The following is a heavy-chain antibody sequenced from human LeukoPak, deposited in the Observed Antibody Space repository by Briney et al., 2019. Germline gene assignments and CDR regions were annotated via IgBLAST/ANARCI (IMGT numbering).Heavy chain of an antibody. CDR3: ARDGRGATGKFDQ. V-gene: IGHV3-33*01. CDR2: IWYDGSNK. J-gene: IGHJ4*02. CDR1: GFTFSTYG. D-gene: IGHD1-26*01. Sequence: PGGSLRLSCAASGFTFSTYGMHWVRQAPGKGLEWVAVIWYDGSNKYYADSVKGRFTISRDNSKNTLYVQMNSLRAEDTAVYYCARDGRGATGKFDQWGQGTLVTVSS.